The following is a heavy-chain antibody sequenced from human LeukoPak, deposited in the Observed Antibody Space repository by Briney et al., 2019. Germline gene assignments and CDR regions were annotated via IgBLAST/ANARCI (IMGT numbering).Heavy chain of an antibody. J-gene: IGHJ4*02. Sequence: GGSLRLSCAASGFTFSSYRMHWVRQAPGKGLVWVSRINGDGSITTYADSVKGRFTISRDNAKNSLYLQMNSLRAEDTAFYYCARTKGSGYYQLDWGQGTLVTVSS. CDR2: INGDGSIT. V-gene: IGHV3-74*01. D-gene: IGHD3-22*01. CDR3: ARTKGSGYYQLD. CDR1: GFTFSSYR.